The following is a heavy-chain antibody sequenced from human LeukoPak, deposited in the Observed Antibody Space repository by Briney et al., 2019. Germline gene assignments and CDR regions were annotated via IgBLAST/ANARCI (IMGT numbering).Heavy chain of an antibody. D-gene: IGHD4-17*01. Sequence: GAAVSVSYRASGGTFKIYDMRGVRQARGKGGEGMGGIIPIFGRANYTQKFQGRDTITGDEYTSRAYMELSSLRSEDTAVYYCAIHWGDYGDYWYFDLWGRGTLVTVSS. CDR3: AIHWGDYGDYWYFDL. CDR1: GGTFKIYD. J-gene: IGHJ2*01. V-gene: IGHV1-69*01. CDR2: IIPIFGRA.